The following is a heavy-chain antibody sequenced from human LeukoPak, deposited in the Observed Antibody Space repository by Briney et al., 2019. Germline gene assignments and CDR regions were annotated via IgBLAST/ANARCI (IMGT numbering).Heavy chain of an antibody. J-gene: IGHJ5*02. D-gene: IGHD4-23*01. CDR1: GGSISSSSYY. CDR2: IYYSGST. Sequence: SETLSLTCTVSGGSISSSSYYWGWIRQPPGKGLEWIGSIYYSGSTYYNPSLKSRVTISVGTSKNQFSLKLSSVTAADTAVYYCARHGKTTVENWFDPWGQGTLVTVSS. V-gene: IGHV4-39*01. CDR3: ARHGKTTVENWFDP.